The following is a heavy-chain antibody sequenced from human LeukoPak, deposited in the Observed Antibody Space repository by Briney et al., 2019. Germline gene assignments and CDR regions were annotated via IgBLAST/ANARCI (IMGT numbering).Heavy chain of an antibody. CDR3: AKDFKGDRDYLYDSSGASGRGY. J-gene: IGHJ4*02. V-gene: IGHV3-43*02. CDR1: GFTFDDYA. CDR2: ISGDGGST. Sequence: PGGSLRLSCAASGFTFDDYAMHWVRQAPGKGLEWVSLISGDGGSTYYADSVKGRFTISRDNSNNSLYLQMNSLRTEDTALYYCAKDFKGDRDYLYDSSGASGRGYWGQGTLVTVSS. D-gene: IGHD3-22*01.